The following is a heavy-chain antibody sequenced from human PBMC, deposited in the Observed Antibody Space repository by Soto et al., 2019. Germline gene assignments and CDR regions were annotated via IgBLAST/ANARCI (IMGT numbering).Heavy chain of an antibody. CDR2: IKQDGSER. CDR1: GLTFSSFW. Sequence: EVQLVESGGGLVQPGGSLRLSCAASGLTFSSFWMRWVRQAPGKGLEWVANIKQDGSERYYVDSVKGRFTISRDNAKNSLYLQMNSQNAEDTAIDYWAGGYRFGDWGQGTLVTVSS. J-gene: IGHJ4*02. CDR3: AGGYRFGD. V-gene: IGHV3-7*01. D-gene: IGHD5-12*01.